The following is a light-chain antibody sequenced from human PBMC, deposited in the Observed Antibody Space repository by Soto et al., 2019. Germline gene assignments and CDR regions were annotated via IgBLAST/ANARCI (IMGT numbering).Light chain of an antibody. J-gene: IGKJ2*01. CDR1: QSVSSY. CDR3: QQSSNWPPYT. Sequence: EIVLTQSPTTLSLSPWERATLSCRASQSVSSYLAWYQQKPGQAPRLLIYAASNRATGIPARFSGSGSGTDFTLTISSLEPEDFAVYYCQQSSNWPPYTFGQGTKLEIK. CDR2: AAS. V-gene: IGKV3-11*01.